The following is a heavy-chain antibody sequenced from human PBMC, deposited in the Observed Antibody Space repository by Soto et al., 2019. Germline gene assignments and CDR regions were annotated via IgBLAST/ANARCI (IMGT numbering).Heavy chain of an antibody. CDR2: ISGSGGST. D-gene: IGHD3-10*01. Sequence: GGSLRLSCAASGFTFSSYAMSWVRQAPGKGLEWVSAISGSGGSTYYADSVKGRFTISRDNSKNTLYLQMNSLRAEDTAVYYCAKDSFHLDVLLCFGQADDAFDIWGQGTMVTVSS. V-gene: IGHV3-23*01. CDR1: GFTFSSYA. J-gene: IGHJ3*02. CDR3: AKDSFHLDVLLCFGQADDAFDI.